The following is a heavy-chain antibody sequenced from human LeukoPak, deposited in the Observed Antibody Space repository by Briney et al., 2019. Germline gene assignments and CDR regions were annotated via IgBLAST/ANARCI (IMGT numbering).Heavy chain of an antibody. CDR3: ARDNSVGDYAWWFDP. CDR2: IIPIFGTA. Sequence: ASVKVSCKASGSTFSSYAISWVRQAPGQGLEWMGGIIPIFGTANYAQKFQGRVTMTRDMSTSTDYMELSSLRSEDTAVYYCARDNSVGDYAWWFDPWGQGTLVTVSS. D-gene: IGHD1-26*01. J-gene: IGHJ5*02. CDR1: GSTFSSYA. V-gene: IGHV1-69*05.